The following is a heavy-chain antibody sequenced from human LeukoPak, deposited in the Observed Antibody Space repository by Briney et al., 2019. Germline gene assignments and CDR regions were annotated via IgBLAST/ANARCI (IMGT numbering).Heavy chain of an antibody. D-gene: IGHD3-22*01. V-gene: IGHV1-46*01. Sequence: ASVKLSCTASGYTFTSYYMHWVRQAPGQGLEWMGIINPSGGSTSYAQKFKGRVAMTRDTSTSTVYMELSSLRSEDTAVYYCARDLSGTADDYYDSSGYQIPDYWGQGTLVTVSS. CDR2: INPSGGST. CDR1: GYTFTSYY. J-gene: IGHJ4*02. CDR3: ARDLSGTADDYYDSSGYQIPDY.